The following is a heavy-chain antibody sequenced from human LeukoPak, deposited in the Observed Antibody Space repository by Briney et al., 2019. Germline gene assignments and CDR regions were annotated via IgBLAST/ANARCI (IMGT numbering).Heavy chain of an antibody. D-gene: IGHD5-24*01. V-gene: IGHV3-23*01. CDR2: ISGSGGST. J-gene: IGHJ4*02. Sequence: GGSLRLSCAGSGFTFSSYAMSWVRQAPGKGLEWVSDISGSGGSTYYADSVKGRFTISRDNSKNTLYLQMNSLRAGDTAVYYCARTIEMATISYFDYWGQGTLVTVSS. CDR1: GFTFSSYA. CDR3: ARTIEMATISYFDY.